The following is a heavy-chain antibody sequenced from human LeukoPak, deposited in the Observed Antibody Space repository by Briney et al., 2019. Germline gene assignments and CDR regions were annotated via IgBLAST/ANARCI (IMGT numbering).Heavy chain of an antibody. J-gene: IGHJ6*03. Sequence: SETLSFTCAVYGGSFSNYYWSWIRQPPGKGLEWNGEINDSGRINYNPSLMSRVTISVDTSKNQFSLRLTSVTARDTAVYYCARRWNYGRNYYIDVWGKGATVSVSS. CDR3: ARRWNYGRNYYIDV. V-gene: IGHV4-34*01. CDR1: GGSFSNYY. CDR2: INDSGRI. D-gene: IGHD1-7*01.